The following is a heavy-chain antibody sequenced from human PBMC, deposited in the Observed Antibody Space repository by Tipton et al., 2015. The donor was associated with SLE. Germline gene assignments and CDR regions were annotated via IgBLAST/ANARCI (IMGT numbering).Heavy chain of an antibody. CDR1: GGTFSNYG. Sequence: QSGAEVKKPGSSVIVSCKASGGTFSNYGVSWVRQAPGQGLEWMGGIIPIFTTSNYAQKFQGRVSITVDESTSTAYMELSSLRSDDTAMYYCARGASYYPVDYWGQGTLVTVSS. J-gene: IGHJ4*02. CDR2: IIPIFTTS. D-gene: IGHD1-26*01. CDR3: ARGASYYPVDY. V-gene: IGHV1-69*01.